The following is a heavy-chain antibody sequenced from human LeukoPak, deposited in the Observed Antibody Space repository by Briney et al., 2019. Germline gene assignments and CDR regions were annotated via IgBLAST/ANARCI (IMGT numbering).Heavy chain of an antibody. J-gene: IGHJ4*02. Sequence: GGSLRLSCAVSGFTVSSNYMSWVRQAPGKGLEWVSVIYSGGSTYYADSVKGRFTISRDNAKNSLYLQMNSLRAEDTAVYYCARAVGLYDFWSGYPTYFDYWGQGTLVTVSS. CDR2: IYSGGST. CDR1: GFTVSSNY. D-gene: IGHD3-3*01. V-gene: IGHV3-66*01. CDR3: ARAVGLYDFWSGYPTYFDY.